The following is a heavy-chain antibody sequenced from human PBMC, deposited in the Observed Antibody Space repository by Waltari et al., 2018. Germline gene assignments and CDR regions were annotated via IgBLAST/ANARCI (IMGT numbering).Heavy chain of an antibody. CDR1: GFTFRFYD. V-gene: IGHV3-48*03. D-gene: IGHD3-10*01. CDR2: ISVGSATI. CDR3: ARAGEFRSYYYAMDV. J-gene: IGHJ6*02. Sequence: EVQLVESGGGLVQSGGSLSLSCATSGFTFRFYDLHWVRQAPGKGLEWLSYISVGSATIYYADSVKGRFSISRDDARNSLFLEINSLRAEDSAVYYCARAGEFRSYYYAMDVWGQGTAVSVSS.